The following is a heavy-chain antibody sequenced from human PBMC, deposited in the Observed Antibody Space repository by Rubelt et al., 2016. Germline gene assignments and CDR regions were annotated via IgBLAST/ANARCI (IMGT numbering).Heavy chain of an antibody. CDR1: GGSISSGGYS. Sequence: QVQLQESGPGLVKPSQTLSLTCAVSGGSISSGGYSWSWIRQPPGKGLEWIGYIYYSGSTYYNSSLKSRVTISLDTSKNQYSLKLSSVTASDTAVYYWAASTARLTTDVDYWGQGTLVTVSS. J-gene: IGHJ4*02. CDR2: IYYSGST. CDR3: AASTARLTTDVDY. D-gene: IGHD1-14*01. V-gene: IGHV4-30-4*07.